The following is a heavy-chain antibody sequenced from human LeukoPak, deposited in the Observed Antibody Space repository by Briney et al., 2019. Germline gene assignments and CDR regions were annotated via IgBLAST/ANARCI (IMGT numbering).Heavy chain of an antibody. D-gene: IGHD1-26*01. CDR1: GGSFSGYY. J-gene: IGHJ3*02. CDR2: IYYSGST. Sequence: SETLSLTCAVYGGSFSGYYWSWIRQHPGKGLEWIGYIYYSGSTYYNPSLKSRVTISVDTSKNQFSLKLSSVTAADTAVHYCARGRLARGATDAFDIWGQGTMVTVSS. CDR3: ARGRLARGATDAFDI. V-gene: IGHV4-31*11.